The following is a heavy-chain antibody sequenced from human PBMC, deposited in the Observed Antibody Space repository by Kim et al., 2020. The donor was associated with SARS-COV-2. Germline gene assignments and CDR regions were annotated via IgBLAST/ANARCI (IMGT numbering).Heavy chain of an antibody. Sequence: SETLSLTCTVSGASISSSTNYWGWIRQPPGKGLEWIGSIYYSGNTYYNPSLKTRVTISVDTSKNQFSLKLTSVTAADTAMYYCVQEYARRTSGDYSGQGILVTVSS. D-gene: IGHD1-26*01. J-gene: IGHJ4*02. CDR3: VQEYARRTSGDY. V-gene: IGHV4-39*02. CDR1: GASISSSTNY. CDR2: IYYSGNT.